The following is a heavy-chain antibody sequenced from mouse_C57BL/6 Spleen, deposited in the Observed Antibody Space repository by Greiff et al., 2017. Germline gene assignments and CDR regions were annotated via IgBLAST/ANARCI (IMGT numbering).Heavy chain of an antibody. J-gene: IGHJ4*01. Sequence: VKLVESGAELVKPGASVKMSCKASGYTFTSYWITWVKQRPGQGLEWIGDIYPGSGSTNYNEKFKSKATLTVDTSSSTAYMQLSSLTSEDSAVYYCARKAYYSNNYYAMDYWGQGTSVTVSS. V-gene: IGHV1-55*01. CDR2: IYPGSGST. CDR1: GYTFTSYW. CDR3: ARKAYYSNNYYAMDY. D-gene: IGHD2-5*01.